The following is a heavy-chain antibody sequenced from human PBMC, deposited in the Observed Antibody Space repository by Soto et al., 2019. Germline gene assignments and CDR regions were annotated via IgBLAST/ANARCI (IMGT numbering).Heavy chain of an antibody. CDR2: VSGSGGST. V-gene: IGHV3-23*01. J-gene: IGHJ4*02. CDR1: GFTFSSYA. D-gene: IGHD3-10*01. Sequence: PGGSLRLSCAASGFTFSSYAMSWVRQAPGKGLEWVSGVSGSGGSTYYADSVKGRFTISRDNSKNSLYLRMNNLRAEDTAVYYCARHSSFTYGTYFDHWGQGTLVTVSS. CDR3: ARHSSFTYGTYFDH.